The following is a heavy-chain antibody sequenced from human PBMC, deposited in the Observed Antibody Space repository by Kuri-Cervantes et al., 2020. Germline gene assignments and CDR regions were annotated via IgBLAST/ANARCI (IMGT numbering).Heavy chain of an antibody. CDR3: ARDRFQSRPPYYYGMDV. J-gene: IGHJ6*02. V-gene: IGHV3-33*01. D-gene: IGHD3-16*01. Sequence: GESLKISCAASGFTFSSYGMHWVRQAPGKGLEWVAVIWYDGSNKYYADSVKGRFTISRDNAKNSLYLQMNSLRAEDTAVYYCARDRFQSRPPYYYGMDVWGQGTTVTVSS. CDR2: IWYDGSNK. CDR1: GFTFSSYG.